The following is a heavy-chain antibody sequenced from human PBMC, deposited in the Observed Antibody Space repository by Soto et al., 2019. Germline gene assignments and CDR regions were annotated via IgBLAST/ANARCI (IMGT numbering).Heavy chain of an antibody. D-gene: IGHD3-10*01. J-gene: IGHJ6*02. CDR1: GGTFSSYA. V-gene: IGHV1-69*06. Sequence: ASVEVSGEASGGTFSSYAISWVRQAPGQGLEWMGGIIPIFGTANYAQKFQGRVTITADKSTSTAYMELSSLRSEDTAVYYCGWGKRGPHGMDVWGQGTTVTVSS. CDR3: GWGKRGPHGMDV. CDR2: IIPIFGTA.